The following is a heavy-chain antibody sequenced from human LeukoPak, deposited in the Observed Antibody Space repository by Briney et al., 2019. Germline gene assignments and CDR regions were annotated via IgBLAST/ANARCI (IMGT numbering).Heavy chain of an antibody. J-gene: IGHJ3*02. CDR2: INPSGGST. CDR1: GYTFTSYY. CDR3: ARVDIWFGELLSRLLDAFDI. D-gene: IGHD3-10*01. V-gene: IGHV1-46*01. Sequence: ASVKVSCKASGYTFTSYYMHWVRQAPGQGLEWMGIINPSGGSTSYAQKFQGRVTMTRDTSTSTVYMELSSLRSDDTAVYYCARVDIWFGELLSRLLDAFDIWGQGTMVTVSS.